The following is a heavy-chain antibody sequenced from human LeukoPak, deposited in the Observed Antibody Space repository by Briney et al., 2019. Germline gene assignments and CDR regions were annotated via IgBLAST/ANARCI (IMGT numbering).Heavy chain of an antibody. V-gene: IGHV1-69*04. CDR1: GGTFSSYA. D-gene: IGHD3-10*01. J-gene: IGHJ1*01. CDR3: ATHSGGLSPVFLAEYFQH. CDR2: IIPILGIA. Sequence: ASVKVSCKASGGTFSSYAISWVRQAPGQGLEWMGRIIPILGIANYAQKFQGRVTITADKSTSTAYMELSSLRSEDTAVDYCATHSGGLSPVFLAEYFQHWGQGTLVTVSS.